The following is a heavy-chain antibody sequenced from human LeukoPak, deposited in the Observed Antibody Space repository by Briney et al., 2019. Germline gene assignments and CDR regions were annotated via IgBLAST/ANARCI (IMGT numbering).Heavy chain of an antibody. J-gene: IGHJ4*02. V-gene: IGHV3-66*01. CDR1: GFTFSNNW. CDR2: IYSGGST. D-gene: IGHD3-10*01. Sequence: GGSLRLSCAASGFTFSNNWMTWVRQAPGKGLEWVSVIYSGGSTYYADSVKGRFTISRDNSKNTLYLQMNSLRAEDTAVYYCARVQGSGSFYYFDYWGQGTLVTVSS. CDR3: ARVQGSGSFYYFDY.